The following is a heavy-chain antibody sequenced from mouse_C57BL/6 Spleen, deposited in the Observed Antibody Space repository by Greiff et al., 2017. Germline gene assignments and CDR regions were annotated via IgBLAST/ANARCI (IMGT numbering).Heavy chain of an antibody. CDR1: GYTFTDYE. V-gene: IGHV1-15*01. J-gene: IGHJ4*01. D-gene: IGHD4-1*01. CDR3: TREANWDLYYAMDY. CDR2: IDPETGGT. Sequence: SGAELVRPGASVTLSCKASGYTFTDYEMHWVKQTPVHGLEWIGAIDPETGGTAYNQKFKGKAILTADKSSSTAYMELRSLTSEDSAVYYCTREANWDLYYAMDYWGQGTSVTVSS.